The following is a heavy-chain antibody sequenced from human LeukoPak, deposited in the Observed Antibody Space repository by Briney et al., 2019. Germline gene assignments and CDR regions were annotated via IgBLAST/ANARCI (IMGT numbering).Heavy chain of an antibody. D-gene: IGHD1-26*01. CDR1: GGSISSGDYY. CDR2: IYYSGST. J-gene: IGHJ3*02. CDR3: ARLGVGATEDAFDI. Sequence: SETLSLTCTVSGGSISSGDYYWSWIRQPPGKGLEWIGSIYYSGSTYYNPSLKSRVSISVDTSKNQFSLKLSSVTAADTAVYYCARLGVGATEDAFDIWGQGTMVTVSS. V-gene: IGHV4-39*01.